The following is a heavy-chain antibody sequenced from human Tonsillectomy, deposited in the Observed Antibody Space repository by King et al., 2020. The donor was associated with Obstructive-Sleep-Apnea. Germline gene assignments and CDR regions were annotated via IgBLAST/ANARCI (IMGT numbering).Heavy chain of an antibody. CDR2: ISWNSGSI. D-gene: IGHD6-13*01. Sequence: VQLVESGGGLVQPGRSLRLSCAASGFTFDDYAMHWVRQAPGKGLEWVSGISWNSGSIGYADSVKGRFTISGDNAKKSLYLQMNSLRAEDTALYYCAKDTYSSSWYYFDYWGQGTLVTVSS. CDR3: AKDTYSSSWYYFDY. J-gene: IGHJ4*02. CDR1: GFTFDDYA. V-gene: IGHV3-9*01.